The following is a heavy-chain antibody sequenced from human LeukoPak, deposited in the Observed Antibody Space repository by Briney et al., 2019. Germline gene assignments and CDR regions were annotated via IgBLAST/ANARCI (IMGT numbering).Heavy chain of an antibody. Sequence: GASVKVSCKASGDTFTDYNMHWVRQTPGPGLEWMGGINPNIGGTNFAQKFQGRVTMTRDTSISTAYMELSRLRSDDTAVYYGAGDKGYSSSIRHRYGMDVWGQGTTVTVSS. CDR2: INPNIGGT. V-gene: IGHV1-2*02. CDR3: AGDKGYSSSIRHRYGMDV. D-gene: IGHD6-19*01. J-gene: IGHJ6*02. CDR1: GDTFTDYN.